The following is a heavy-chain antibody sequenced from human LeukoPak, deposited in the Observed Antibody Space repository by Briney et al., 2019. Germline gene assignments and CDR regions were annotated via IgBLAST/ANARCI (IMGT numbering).Heavy chain of an antibody. Sequence: PSETLSLICTVSGGSISSGDYYWSWIRQPPGKGLEWIGYIYYSGSTYYNPSLKSRVTISVDTSENQFSLKLSSVTAADTAVYYCARDSPMSFDYWGQGTLVTVSS. D-gene: IGHD3-10*02. CDR2: IYYSGST. J-gene: IGHJ4*02. V-gene: IGHV4-30-4*01. CDR3: ARDSPMSFDY. CDR1: GGSISSGDYY.